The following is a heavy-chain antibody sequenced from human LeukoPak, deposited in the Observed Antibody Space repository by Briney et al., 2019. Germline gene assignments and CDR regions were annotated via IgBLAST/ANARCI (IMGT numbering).Heavy chain of an antibody. D-gene: IGHD5-24*01. CDR1: GYTFTSYY. V-gene: IGHV1-46*01. J-gene: IGHJ4*02. CDR2: INPSGGST. Sequence: ASVKVSCTASGYTFTSYYMYWVRQAPGQGLEWMGIINPSGGSTTYAQKFQGRVTMTRDTSTSTVYMELSSLRSDDTAVYYCARAGDGYNSFDYWGQGTLVTVSS. CDR3: ARAGDGYNSFDY.